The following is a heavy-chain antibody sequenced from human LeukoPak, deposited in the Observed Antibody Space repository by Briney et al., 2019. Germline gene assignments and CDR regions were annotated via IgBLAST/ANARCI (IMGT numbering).Heavy chain of an antibody. CDR2: IYYSGST. J-gene: IGHJ3*02. CDR1: GGSISPYH. V-gene: IGHV4-59*01. D-gene: IGHD3-22*01. Sequence: SETLSLTCTVSGGSISPYHWSWIRQPPGKGLEWIGYIYYSGSTNYNPSLKSRVTISVDTSKNQFSLKLSSVTAADTAVYYCARVGGITMIVVLITDAFDIWGQGTMVTVSS. CDR3: ARVGGITMIVVLITDAFDI.